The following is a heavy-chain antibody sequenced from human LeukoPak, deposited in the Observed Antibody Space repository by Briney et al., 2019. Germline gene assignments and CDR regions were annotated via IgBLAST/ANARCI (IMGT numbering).Heavy chain of an antibody. CDR1: GASVSVSAS. Sequence: SPTLSLTFALSGASVSVSASWGWFRRSPSRGLEWLGRTYYRSKWYSEYATSVKSRISINADTSENQFSLQLNSVIPEDTAVYYCARDPDSSNEWGPFDPWGQGTLVTVSS. V-gene: IGHV6-1*01. D-gene: IGHD1-1*01. CDR2: TYYRSKWYS. CDR3: ARDPDSSNEWGPFDP. J-gene: IGHJ5*02.